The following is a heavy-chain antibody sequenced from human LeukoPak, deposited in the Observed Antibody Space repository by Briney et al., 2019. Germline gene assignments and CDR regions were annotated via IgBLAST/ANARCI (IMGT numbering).Heavy chain of an antibody. Sequence: SETLSLTCTVSGGSISSGYYYWSWIRQHPGKGLEWIGYIYYSGGTYYSPSLNRRVTISVDTSMNQFSLRLSSVTAAGTAVYYCAKDLRFMMVVAASPLDYWGQGTLVTVSS. CDR1: GGSISSGYYY. V-gene: IGHV4-31*03. J-gene: IGHJ4*02. CDR2: IYYSGGT. CDR3: AKDLRFMMVVAASPLDY. D-gene: IGHD2-15*01.